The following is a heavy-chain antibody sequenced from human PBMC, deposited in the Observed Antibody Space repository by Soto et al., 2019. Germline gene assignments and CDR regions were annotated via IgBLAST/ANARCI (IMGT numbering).Heavy chain of an antibody. J-gene: IGHJ1*01. Sequence: PAETLSLTCTVSGGSISSGGYYWGWMGPPPGKGLEWIGYMYDSGSTYYNPSLKSRVTISVDTSKNKSTLKLSSVTAADTAVYYCASSLDYGDYFIGPEDYFQHWGQGTLVTVSS. V-gene: IGHV4-30-4*01. CDR1: GGSISSGGYY. CDR2: MYDSGST. D-gene: IGHD4-17*01. CDR3: ASSLDYGDYFIGPEDYFQH.